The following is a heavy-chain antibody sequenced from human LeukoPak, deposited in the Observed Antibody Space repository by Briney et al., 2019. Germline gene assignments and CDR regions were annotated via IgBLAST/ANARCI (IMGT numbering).Heavy chain of an antibody. CDR3: AKDGRIVATSYFDY. D-gene: IGHD5-12*01. CDR1: GFTFSSYG. Sequence: PGGSLRLSCAASGFTFSSYGMHWVRQAPGKGLEWVAVISYDGSNKYYADSVKGRFTISRDNSKNTLYLQMNSLRAEDTAAYYCAKDGRIVATSYFDYWGQGTLVTVSS. V-gene: IGHV3-30*18. CDR2: ISYDGSNK. J-gene: IGHJ4*02.